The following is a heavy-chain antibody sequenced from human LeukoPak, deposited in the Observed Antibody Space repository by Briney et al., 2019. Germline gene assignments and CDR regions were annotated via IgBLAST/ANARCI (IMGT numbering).Heavy chain of an antibody. CDR2: INHSGST. J-gene: IGHJ4*02. CDR1: GGSFSGYY. D-gene: IGHD7-27*01. V-gene: IGHV4-34*01. Sequence: PSETLSLTCAVYGGSFSGYYWSWIRQPPGKGLEWIGEINHSGSTNYNPSLKSRVTISVDTSNNQFSLKLSSVTAADTAVYYCARDQQGNFDYWGQGTLVTVSS. CDR3: ARDQQGNFDY.